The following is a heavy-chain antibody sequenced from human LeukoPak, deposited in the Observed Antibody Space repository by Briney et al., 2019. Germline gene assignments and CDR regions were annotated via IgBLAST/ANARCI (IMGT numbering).Heavy chain of an antibody. D-gene: IGHD5-18*01. CDR1: GGTFSSYA. J-gene: IGHJ4*02. Sequence: GASVKVSCKASGGTFSSYAISWVRQAPGQGLEWMGGIIPIFGTANYAQKFQGRVTITTDESTSTAYMELSSPRSEDTAVYYCARARGYSYGYQEAATFDYWGQGTLVTVSS. CDR2: IIPIFGTA. V-gene: IGHV1-69*05. CDR3: ARARGYSYGYQEAATFDY.